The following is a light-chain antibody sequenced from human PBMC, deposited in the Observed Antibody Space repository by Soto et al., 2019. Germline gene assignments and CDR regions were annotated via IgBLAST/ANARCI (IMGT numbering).Light chain of an antibody. Sequence: QSVLTQPPSVSGAPGQRVTISCTWSSSNIGAGYDVHWYQQLPGTAPKLLIHGNTNRPSGVPDRFSGSKSGTSASLAITGLQAEDEADYYCQSYDSSLSGSRVFGGGTKLTVL. CDR1: SSNIGAGYD. V-gene: IGLV1-40*01. CDR2: GNT. CDR3: QSYDSSLSGSRV. J-gene: IGLJ2*01.